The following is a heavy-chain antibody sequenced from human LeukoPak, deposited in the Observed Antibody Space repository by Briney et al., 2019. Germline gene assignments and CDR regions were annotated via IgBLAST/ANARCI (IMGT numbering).Heavy chain of an antibody. CDR2: IIPIFGTA. CDR3: ARGRGYSGYDSAGYFDY. Sequence: RASVKVSCKASGGTFSSYAISWVRQAPGQGLEWMGGIIPIFGTANYAQKFQGRVTITADESTSTAYMELSSLRSEDTAVYYCARGRGYSGYDSAGYFDYWGQGTLVTVSS. J-gene: IGHJ4*02. V-gene: IGHV1-69*01. CDR1: GGTFSSYA. D-gene: IGHD5-12*01.